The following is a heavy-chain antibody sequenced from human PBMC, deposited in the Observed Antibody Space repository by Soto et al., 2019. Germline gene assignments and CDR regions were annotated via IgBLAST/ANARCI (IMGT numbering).Heavy chain of an antibody. V-gene: IGHV4-59*08. CDR2: IYYRGNT. Sequence: SETLSLTCTVSGGSINFYYWSWIRQPPGKGLEWIGSIYYRGNTNYNPSFKSRVTISVDTSKNQFSLSLNSVTAADTAVYYCARHPGYYDVLTGYSTYYFDSWGKGTLVIVSS. J-gene: IGHJ4*02. CDR3: ARHPGYYDVLTGYSTYYFDS. D-gene: IGHD3-9*01. CDR1: GGSINFYY.